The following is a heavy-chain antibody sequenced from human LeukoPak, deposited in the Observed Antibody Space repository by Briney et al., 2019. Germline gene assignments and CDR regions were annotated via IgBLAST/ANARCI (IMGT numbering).Heavy chain of an antibody. CDR2: ISGSGGRT. CDR3: AKDTEVVQGRIKSFDH. V-gene: IGHV3-23*01. Sequence: GGSLRLSCAASGFTLDNYAMSWVRQTPGKGLAWVSEISGSGGRTYYAESVKGRFTVSRDTSKNTLHLQMNNLRADDTAVYYCAKDTEVVQGRIKSFDHWGQGTLVTVSS. D-gene: IGHD3-10*01. J-gene: IGHJ4*02. CDR1: GFTLDNYA.